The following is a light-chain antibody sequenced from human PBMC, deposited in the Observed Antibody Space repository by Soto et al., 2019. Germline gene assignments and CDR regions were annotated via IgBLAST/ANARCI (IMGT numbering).Light chain of an antibody. V-gene: IGKV3-11*01. CDR3: LQRSNWPPLT. Sequence: EIVLTQSPATLSLSPGERATLSCRASQSVSSYLAWYQPKPGQAPRLLIYDASNRATGIPARFSGSGSGTNFTLTISSLEPEDLAVYYCLQRSNWPPLTFGGGTKVEIK. J-gene: IGKJ4*01. CDR1: QSVSSY. CDR2: DAS.